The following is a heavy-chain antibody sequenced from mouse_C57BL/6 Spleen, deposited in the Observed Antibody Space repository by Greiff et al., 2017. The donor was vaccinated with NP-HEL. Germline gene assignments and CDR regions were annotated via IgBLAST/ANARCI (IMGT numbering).Heavy chain of an antibody. D-gene: IGHD2-4*01. V-gene: IGHV14-1*01. CDR2: IDPEDGDT. CDR3: IKYDYDLYAMDY. J-gene: IGHJ4*01. Sequence: EVQLQQSGAELVRPGASVKLSCTASGFNIKDYYMHWVEQRPEQGLEWIGRIDPEDGDTEYAPKFQGKATMTADTSSNTAYLQLSSLTSEDTAVYYCIKYDYDLYAMDYWGQGTSVTVSS. CDR1: GFNIKDYY.